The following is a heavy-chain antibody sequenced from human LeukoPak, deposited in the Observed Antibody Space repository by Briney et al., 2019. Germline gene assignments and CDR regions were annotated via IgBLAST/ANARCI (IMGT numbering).Heavy chain of an antibody. CDR1: GGSISSYY. CDR3: ARSSGYYFFDY. Sequence: PSETLSLTCTVSGGSISSYYWSWIRQPPGKGLEWIGYIYYSGSTNCNPSLKSRVTISVDTSKNQFSLKLSSVTAADTAVYYCARSSGYYFFDYWGQGTLVTVSS. V-gene: IGHV4-59*01. CDR2: IYYSGST. D-gene: IGHD3-22*01. J-gene: IGHJ4*02.